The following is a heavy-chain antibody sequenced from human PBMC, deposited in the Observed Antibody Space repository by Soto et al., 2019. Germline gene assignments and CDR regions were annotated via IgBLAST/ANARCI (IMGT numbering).Heavy chain of an antibody. D-gene: IGHD3-22*01. Sequence: PGGSLRLSCVASGFTFSSYEMMWVRQAPGKGLEWVSFIHTRGGTIYYADSVKGRFSISRDNAQNSLYLQMNSLRADDTAVYYCAPSLSGYYYNYWGQGTLVTVSS. CDR3: APSLSGYYYNY. CDR2: IHTRGGTI. J-gene: IGHJ4*02. CDR1: GFTFSSYE. V-gene: IGHV3-48*03.